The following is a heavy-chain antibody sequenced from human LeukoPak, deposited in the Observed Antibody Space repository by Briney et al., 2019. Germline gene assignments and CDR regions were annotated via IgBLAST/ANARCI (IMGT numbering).Heavy chain of an antibody. J-gene: IGHJ4*02. Sequence: SETLSLTCAVYGGSFSGYYWSWIRQPPGKGLEWIGEINHSGSTNYNPSLKSRVTISVDTSKNQFSLKLSSVTAADTAVYYCASTPSYGPPDYWGQGTLVTVSS. CDR3: ASTPSYGPPDY. V-gene: IGHV4-34*01. CDR2: INHSGST. CDR1: GGSFSGYY. D-gene: IGHD3-10*01.